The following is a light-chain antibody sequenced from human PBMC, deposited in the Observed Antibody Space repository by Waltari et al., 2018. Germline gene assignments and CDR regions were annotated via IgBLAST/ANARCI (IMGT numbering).Light chain of an antibody. CDR2: ATS. Sequence: IQMTQSPSSLSASVGDRVTFTCRASQGVRFLGWFQQKPGRAPKPLIYATSTLQIGVPSRFSGSGSGTEFTLTISSLQPEDVATYYCLQHSSYPYTFGQGTRLEIK. V-gene: IGKV1-17*01. CDR3: LQHSSYPYT. J-gene: IGKJ2*01. CDR1: QGVRF.